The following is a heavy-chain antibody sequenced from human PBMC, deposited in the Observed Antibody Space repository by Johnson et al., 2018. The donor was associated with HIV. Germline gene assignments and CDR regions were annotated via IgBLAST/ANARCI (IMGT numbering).Heavy chain of an antibody. V-gene: IGHV3-52*01. Sequence: VQLVESGGGVVQPGRSLRLSCAASGFTFSSSWMHWVCQAPEKGLEWVADIKCDGSEKYYVDSVKGRLTISRDNAKNSLYLQVNSLRAEDTALYYCARVRYYDILTGPDAFDIWGQGTMVTVSS. CDR2: IKCDGSEK. J-gene: IGHJ3*02. D-gene: IGHD3-9*01. CDR3: ARVRYYDILTGPDAFDI. CDR1: GFTFSSSW.